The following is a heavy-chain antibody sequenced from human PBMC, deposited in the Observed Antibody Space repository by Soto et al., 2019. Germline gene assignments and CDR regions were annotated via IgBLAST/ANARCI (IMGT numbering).Heavy chain of an antibody. CDR2: ISAYNGNT. Sequence: ASVKVSCKASGYTFTSYGISWVGQAPGQGLEWMGWISAYNGNTNYAQKLQGRVTMTTDTSTSTAYMELRSLRSDDTAVYYCARDSLIAVAGTAGYYYYGMDVSG. CDR3: ARDSLIAVAGTAGYYYYGMDV. J-gene: IGHJ6*02. V-gene: IGHV1-18*01. CDR1: GYTFTSYG. D-gene: IGHD6-19*01.